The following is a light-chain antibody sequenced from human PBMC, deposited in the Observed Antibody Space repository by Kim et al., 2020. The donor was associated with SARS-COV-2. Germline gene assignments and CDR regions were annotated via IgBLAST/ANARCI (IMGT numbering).Light chain of an antibody. Sequence: EIVLTQSPGTLSFSPGERATLSCRASQSVNNNYLAWYQQKPGQAPRLLIYGASTRATGTPDTFSGSGSVTDFTLTISRLESEDFAVYYCHQYGYSPYTFGQGTKLEI. V-gene: IGKV3-20*01. CDR3: HQYGYSPYT. J-gene: IGKJ2*01. CDR1: QSVNNNY. CDR2: GAS.